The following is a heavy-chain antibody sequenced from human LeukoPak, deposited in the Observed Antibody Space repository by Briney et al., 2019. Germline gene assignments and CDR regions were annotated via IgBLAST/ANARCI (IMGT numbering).Heavy chain of an antibody. CDR2: INNDGRTT. D-gene: IGHD3-16*02. CDR3: ASGDYVWGTYHYTLDY. J-gene: IGHJ4*02. CDR1: AFTFSNNW. Sequence: PGGSLRLSCAASAFTFSNNWMYWVRQAPGKGLVWVSRINNDGRTTSYADSVKGRFTISRDNAKSTLYLQMNSLRAEDTAVYFCASGDYVWGTYHYTLDYWGQGTLVTVSS. V-gene: IGHV3-74*01.